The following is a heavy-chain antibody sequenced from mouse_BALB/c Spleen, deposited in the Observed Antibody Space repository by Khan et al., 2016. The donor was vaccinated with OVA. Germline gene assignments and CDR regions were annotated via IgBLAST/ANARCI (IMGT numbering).Heavy chain of an antibody. CDR1: GFTFSTYT. J-gene: IGHJ3*01. CDR3: ARSNYGTFAY. Sequence: EVELVESGGGLVKPGGSLKLSCAASGFTFSTYTMSWVRQTPEKRLEWVATISSGGDNTYYPDSVKGRFTISRDNAKNNLYLQMSSLRSEDTALYHFARSNYGTFAYWGQGTLVTVSA. V-gene: IGHV5-9*03. CDR2: ISSGGDNT. D-gene: IGHD2-1*01.